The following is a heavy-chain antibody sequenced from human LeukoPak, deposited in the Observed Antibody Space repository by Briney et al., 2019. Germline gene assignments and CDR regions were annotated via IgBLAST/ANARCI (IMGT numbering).Heavy chain of an antibody. Sequence: SETLSLTCTVSGGSISSYYWSWIRQPAGKGLEWIGRIYTSRSTNYNPSLKSRVTISVDTSKNHFSLKLSSVTAADTAVYYCARGLNYWVTTWTGVANSGMDVWGQGTTVTVSS. V-gene: IGHV4-4*07. CDR3: ARGLNYWVTTWTGVANSGMDV. D-gene: IGHD4-17*01. CDR2: IYTSRST. J-gene: IGHJ6*02. CDR1: GGSISSYY.